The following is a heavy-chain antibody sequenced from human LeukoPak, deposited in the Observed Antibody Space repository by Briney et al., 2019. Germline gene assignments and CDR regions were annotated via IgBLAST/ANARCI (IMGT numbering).Heavy chain of an antibody. D-gene: IGHD2-15*01. CDR3: AKVTGYCSGGSCYYYYYYMDV. V-gene: IGHV3-23*01. CDR2: ISGSGGST. Sequence: GGSLRLSCAASGFTFSSYAMSWVRQAPGKRLEWVSAISGSGGSTYYADSVKGRFTISRDNSKNTLYLQMNSLRAEDTAVYYCAKVTGYCSGGSCYYYYYYMDVWGKGTTVTVSS. J-gene: IGHJ6*03. CDR1: GFTFSSYA.